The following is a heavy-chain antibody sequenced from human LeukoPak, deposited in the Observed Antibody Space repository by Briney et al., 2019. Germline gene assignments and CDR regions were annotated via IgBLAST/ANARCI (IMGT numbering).Heavy chain of an antibody. J-gene: IGHJ5*02. V-gene: IGHV3-30*18. D-gene: IGHD3-9*01. CDR2: ISYDGSNK. CDR1: GFTFSSYG. CDR3: AKVPRQHDNWFDP. Sequence: PGGSLRLSCAASGFTFSSYGVHWVRQAPGKGLEWVAVISYDGSNKYYADSVKGRFTISRDDAKNSLYLQMNSLRAEDTAIYYCAKVPRQHDNWFDPWGQGTLVTVSS.